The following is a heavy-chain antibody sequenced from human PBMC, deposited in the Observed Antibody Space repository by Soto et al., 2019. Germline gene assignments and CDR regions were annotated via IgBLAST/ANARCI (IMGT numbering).Heavy chain of an antibody. Sequence: PSETLSRACAVSVVSISIGNWWNWFRQSPQRGLEYIGEIFHDGTANYYPSFERRVAISVDTSKNQFSLKLTSVTAADTAIYFCARLVYDTRLNYMYFDFWGQGTLVTVSS. D-gene: IGHD3-10*01. CDR2: IFHDGTA. CDR3: ARLVYDTRLNYMYFDF. CDR1: VVSISIGNW. V-gene: IGHV4-4*02. J-gene: IGHJ4*02.